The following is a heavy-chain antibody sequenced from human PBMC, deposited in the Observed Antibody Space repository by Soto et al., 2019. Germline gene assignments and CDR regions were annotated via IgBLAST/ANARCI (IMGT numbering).Heavy chain of an antibody. Sequence: GASVKVSCKASGYTFTNYGISWVRQAPGQGLEWMGWISVYNGNTNYAQKFQGRVTMTTDTSTSTAYMELRRLRSDDTAIYYCARGDYGGNSDFLSNWGQGALVTVSS. J-gene: IGHJ4*02. CDR1: GYTFTNYG. CDR2: ISVYNGNT. V-gene: IGHV1-18*04. CDR3: ARGDYGGNSDFLSN. D-gene: IGHD4-17*01.